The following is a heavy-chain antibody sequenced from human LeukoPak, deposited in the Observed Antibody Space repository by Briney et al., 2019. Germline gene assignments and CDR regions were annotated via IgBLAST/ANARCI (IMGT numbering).Heavy chain of an antibody. J-gene: IGHJ5*02. CDR1: GYTFTSYY. Sequence: ASVKVSCKASGYTFTSYYMHWVRQAPGQGLEWMGIINPSGGSTSYAQKFQGRVTMTRDMSTSTVYMELSSLRSEDTAVYYCAREVFLLEDSSGYPYNWFDPWGQGTLVTVSS. CDR3: AREVFLLEDSSGYPYNWFDP. D-gene: IGHD3-22*01. V-gene: IGHV1-46*01. CDR2: INPSGGST.